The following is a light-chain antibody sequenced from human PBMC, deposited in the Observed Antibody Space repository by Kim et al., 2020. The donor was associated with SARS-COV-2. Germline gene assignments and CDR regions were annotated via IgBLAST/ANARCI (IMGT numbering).Light chain of an antibody. CDR2: GAS. V-gene: IGKV3-20*01. J-gene: IGKJ4*01. CDR1: QSVSSSY. CDR3: QQYEA. Sequence: TLSLSPGESATLSCRASQSVSSSYLAWYQQKPGQAPRLLIYGASSRATGIPDRFSGSGSGTDFTLTISRLEPEDFAVYYCQQYEAFGGGTKVDIK.